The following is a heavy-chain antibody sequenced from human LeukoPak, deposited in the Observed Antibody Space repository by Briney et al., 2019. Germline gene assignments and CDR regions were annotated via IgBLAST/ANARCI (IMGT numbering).Heavy chain of an antibody. CDR3: AKSLMIVVLNSFDY. CDR2: ISYDGSNK. V-gene: IGHV3-30*18. J-gene: IGHJ4*02. CDR1: GFTSSSYG. D-gene: IGHD3-22*01. Sequence: PGGSLRLSCAASGFTSSSYGMHWVRQAPGKGLEWVALISYDGSNKYYADSVKGRFTISRDNSKNTLYLQMNSLRAEDTAVYSCAKSLMIVVLNSFDYWGQGTLVTVSS.